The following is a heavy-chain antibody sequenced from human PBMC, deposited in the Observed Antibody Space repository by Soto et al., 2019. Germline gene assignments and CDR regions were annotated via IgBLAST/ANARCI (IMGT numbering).Heavy chain of an antibody. CDR2: IIPIFGTA. Sequence: SVKVSCKASGGTFSSYAISWVRQAPGQGLEWMGGIIPIFGTANYAQKFQGRVTITADESTSTAYMELSSLRSEDTAVYYCAREIVGATAGAMDVWGQGTTVTVSS. V-gene: IGHV1-69*13. CDR3: AREIVGATAGAMDV. J-gene: IGHJ6*02. D-gene: IGHD1-26*01. CDR1: GGTFSSYA.